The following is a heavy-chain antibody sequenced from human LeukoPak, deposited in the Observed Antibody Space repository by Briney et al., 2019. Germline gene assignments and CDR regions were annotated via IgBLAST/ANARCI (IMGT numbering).Heavy chain of an antibody. CDR2: IRYDGSNK. J-gene: IGHJ4*02. CDR3: AGNIVLMVYAISERFLFDY. CDR1: GFTFSSYW. D-gene: IGHD2-8*01. V-gene: IGHV3-30*02. Sequence: GGSLRLSCAASGFTFSSYWMHWVRQAPGKGLEWVAFIRYDGSNKYYADSVKGRFTISRDNSKNTLYLQMNSLRAEDTAVYYCAGNIVLMVYAISERFLFDYWGQGTLVTVSS.